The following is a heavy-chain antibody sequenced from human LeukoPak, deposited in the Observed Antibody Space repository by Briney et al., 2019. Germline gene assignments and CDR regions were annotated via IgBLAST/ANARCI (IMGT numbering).Heavy chain of an antibody. D-gene: IGHD5-24*01. CDR1: GFTFDDYG. J-gene: IGHJ5*02. CDR2: INWNGGST. CDR3: ASLFADGWFDP. Sequence: GGSLRLSCAASGFTFDDYGMSWVRQAPGKGLEWVSGINWNGGSTGYADSVKGRFTISRDNAKNSLYLQMNSLRAEDTALYYCASLFADGWFDPWGQGTLVTVSS. V-gene: IGHV3-20*04.